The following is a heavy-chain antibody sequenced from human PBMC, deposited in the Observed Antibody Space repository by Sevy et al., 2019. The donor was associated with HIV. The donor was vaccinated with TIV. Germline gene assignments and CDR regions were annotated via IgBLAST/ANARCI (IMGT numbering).Heavy chain of an antibody. D-gene: IGHD3-9*01. Sequence: GGSLRLSCAASGFTFSSYAMHWVRQAPGKGLEWVAVISYDGSNKYYADSVKGRFTISRNNSKNTMYLQMTSLRADDTAVYYCAREGPYYDILTGYYTHGGYYGMDVWGQGTTVTVSS. CDR2: ISYDGSNK. J-gene: IGHJ6*02. V-gene: IGHV3-30-3*01. CDR3: AREGPYYDILTGYYTHGGYYGMDV. CDR1: GFTFSSYA.